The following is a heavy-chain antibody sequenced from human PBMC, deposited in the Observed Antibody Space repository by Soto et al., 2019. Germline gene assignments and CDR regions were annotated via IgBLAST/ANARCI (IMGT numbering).Heavy chain of an antibody. CDR1: GFTVSGKKY. CDR2: LYDLDGT. D-gene: IGHD1-1*01. V-gene: IGHV3-53*01. Sequence: DVQLVASGGGLIQPGESLRLSCEAFGFTVSGKKYVAWVRQAPGKGLEWVSALYDLDGTYYADSVKGRFTTSSDSSRTTLYLQMNSLRPDDTAVYSCATWHLQEHAYDIWGQVTMVTVSS. J-gene: IGHJ3*02. CDR3: ATWHLQEHAYDI.